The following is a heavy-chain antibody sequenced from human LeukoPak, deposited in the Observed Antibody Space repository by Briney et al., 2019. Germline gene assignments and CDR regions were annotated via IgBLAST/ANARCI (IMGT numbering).Heavy chain of an antibody. D-gene: IGHD1-26*01. Sequence: AGGSLRLSCAASGFTVSSNYMSWVRQAPGKGLEWVSVIYSGGSTYYADSVKGRFTISRDNSKNTLYLQMNSLRAEDTAVYYCARESELLSGLDYWGQGTLATVSS. CDR1: GFTVSSNY. V-gene: IGHV3-53*01. CDR3: ARESELLSGLDY. J-gene: IGHJ4*02. CDR2: IYSGGST.